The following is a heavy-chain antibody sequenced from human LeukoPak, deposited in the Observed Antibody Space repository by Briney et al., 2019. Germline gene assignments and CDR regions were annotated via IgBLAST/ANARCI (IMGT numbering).Heavy chain of an antibody. J-gene: IGHJ4*02. CDR1: GFMFSSNW. CDR3: AKEGRSLQTY. CDR2: IKEDGTET. Sequence: GGSLRLSCAASGFMFSSNWMSWVRLAPGKGLEWVANIKEDGTETYYVDSVKGRFTISRDNAKSSLYLQMNSLRVEDTAVYYCAKEGRSLQTYWGQGTLVTVSS. V-gene: IGHV3-7*03. D-gene: IGHD5-24*01.